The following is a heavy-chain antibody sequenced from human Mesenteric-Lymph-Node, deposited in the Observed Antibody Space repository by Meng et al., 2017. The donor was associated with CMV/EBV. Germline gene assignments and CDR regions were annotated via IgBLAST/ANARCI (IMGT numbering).Heavy chain of an antibody. D-gene: IGHD2-15*01. J-gene: IGHJ4*02. Sequence: GESLKISCAASGFTFSSYSMNWVRQAPGKGLEWVGFIRRKGYGGTIEYAASVKGRFTISRDDSKSIAYLQMNSLKSEDTAVYYCTGVRIGFDYWGQGTLVTVSS. V-gene: IGHV3-49*04. CDR2: IRRKGYGGTI. CDR3: TGVRIGFDY. CDR1: GFTFSSYS.